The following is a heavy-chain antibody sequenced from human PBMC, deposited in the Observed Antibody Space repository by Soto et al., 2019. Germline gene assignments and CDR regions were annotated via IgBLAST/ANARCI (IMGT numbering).Heavy chain of an antibody. CDR2: ISSGRTTT. D-gene: IGHD3-10*01. J-gene: IGHJ6*04. V-gene: IGHV3-48*01. Sequence: PGGSLRLSCAASGFTFSTLSMNWVRQAPGKGLEWVSYISSGRTTTYYADSVKGRFTISRDNAKNSLYLQMDSLRAEDMGVYYCTREGLVAGADLHYFIRPPAVWGKGTTVTVSS. CDR3: TREGLVAGADLHYFIRPPAV. CDR1: GFTFSTLS.